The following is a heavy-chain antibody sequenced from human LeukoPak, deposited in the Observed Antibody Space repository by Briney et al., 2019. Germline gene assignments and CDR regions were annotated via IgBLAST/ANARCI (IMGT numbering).Heavy chain of an antibody. V-gene: IGHV1-24*01. CDR2: FDPEDGET. Sequence: GASVRVSCKVSGYTLTELSMHWVRQAPGKGLEWMGGFDPEDGETIYAQKFQGRVTMTEDTSTDTAYMELSSLRSEDTAVYYCARDRALGYCSSTSCGEFDPWGQGTLVTVSS. J-gene: IGHJ5*02. D-gene: IGHD2-2*01. CDR1: GYTLTELS. CDR3: ARDRALGYCSSTSCGEFDP.